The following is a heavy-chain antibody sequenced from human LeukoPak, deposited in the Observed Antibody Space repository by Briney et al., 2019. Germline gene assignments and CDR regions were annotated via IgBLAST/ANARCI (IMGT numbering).Heavy chain of an antibody. CDR3: ARGYVGATEYWFDP. CDR1: GYTFTSYD. Sequence: ASVKVSCKASGYTFTSYDINWVRQATGQGLEWMGWMNPNSGNTGYAQKFQGRDTMTRNTSISTAYMELSSLRSEDTAVYYCARGYVGATEYWFDPWGQGTLVTVSS. CDR2: MNPNSGNT. J-gene: IGHJ5*02. D-gene: IGHD1-26*01. V-gene: IGHV1-8*01.